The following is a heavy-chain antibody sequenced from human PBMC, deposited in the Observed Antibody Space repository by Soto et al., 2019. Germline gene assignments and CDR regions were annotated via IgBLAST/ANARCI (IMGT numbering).Heavy chain of an antibody. CDR2: IYYSGST. CDR3: ARGDSSSWPPGDYYYYYMDV. J-gene: IGHJ6*03. Sequence: SETLSLTCTVSGGSISSYYWSWIRQPPGKGLEWIGYIYYSGSTNYNPSLKSRVTISVDTSKNQFSLKLSSVTAADTAVYYCARGDSSSWPPGDYYYYYMDVWGKGTTVTV. V-gene: IGHV4-59*01. CDR1: GGSISSYY. D-gene: IGHD6-13*01.